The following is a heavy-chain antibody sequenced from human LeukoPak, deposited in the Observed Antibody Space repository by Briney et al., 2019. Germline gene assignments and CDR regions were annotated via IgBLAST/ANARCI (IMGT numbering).Heavy chain of an antibody. Sequence: GASVKVSCKASGYTFTGYYIQWVRQAPGQGLEWMGWISAYNGNTNYAQKLQGRVTMTTDTSTSTAYMELRSLRSDDTAVYYCARAFYETAFDPWGQGTLVTVSS. J-gene: IGHJ5*02. D-gene: IGHD3-16*01. CDR1: GYTFTGYY. CDR2: ISAYNGNT. V-gene: IGHV1-18*04. CDR3: ARAFYETAFDP.